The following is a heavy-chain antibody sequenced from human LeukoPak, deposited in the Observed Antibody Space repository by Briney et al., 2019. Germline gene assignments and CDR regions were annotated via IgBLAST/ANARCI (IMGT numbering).Heavy chain of an antibody. CDR1: GYTFTSYG. CDR3: ARGQWYYDYVWGAPNPFDY. J-gene: IGHJ4*02. V-gene: IGHV1-18*01. Sequence: ASVKVSCKPSGYTFTSYGISWVRQAPGQGFECMGWISAYNGNTNYAQKLQGGVTMTTDTSTSTAYMELRSLRSDDTAVYYCARGQWYYDYVWGAPNPFDYWGQGTLVTVSS. CDR2: ISAYNGNT. D-gene: IGHD3-16*01.